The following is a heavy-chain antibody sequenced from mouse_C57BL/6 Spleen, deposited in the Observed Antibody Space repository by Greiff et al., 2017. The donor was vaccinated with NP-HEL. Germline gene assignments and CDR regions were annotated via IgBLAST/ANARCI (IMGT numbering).Heavy chain of an antibody. D-gene: IGHD1-1*02. CDR3: ARSGGAPFDY. CDR2: IDPSDSYT. CDR1: GYTFTSYW. Sequence: QVQLQQPGAELVMPGASVKLSCKASGYTFTSYWMHWVKQRPGQGLEWIGEIDPSDSYTNYNQKFKGKSTLTVDKSSSTAYMQLSSLTSEDSAVYYCARSGGAPFDYGGQGTTLTVSS. V-gene: IGHV1-69*01. J-gene: IGHJ2*01.